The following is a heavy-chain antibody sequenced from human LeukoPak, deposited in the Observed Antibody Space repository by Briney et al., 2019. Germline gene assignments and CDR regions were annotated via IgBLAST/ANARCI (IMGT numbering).Heavy chain of an antibody. Sequence: ASVKVSCKASGYTFTGYYIQWVRQAPGQGLEWMGYINPTSGGTNYAQEFQGRVTMTRDTSISTAYMELSRLTSDDTAVYYCARGEMITFGGVIVISTFDIWGQGTMVTVS. CDR3: ARGEMITFGGVIVISTFDI. V-gene: IGHV1-2*02. D-gene: IGHD3-16*02. J-gene: IGHJ3*02. CDR2: INPTSGGT. CDR1: GYTFTGYY.